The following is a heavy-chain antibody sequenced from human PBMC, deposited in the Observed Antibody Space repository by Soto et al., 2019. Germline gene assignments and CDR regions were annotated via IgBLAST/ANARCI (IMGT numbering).Heavy chain of an antibody. D-gene: IGHD4-17*01. J-gene: IGHJ5*02. CDR1: GYHCPSHY. V-gene: IGHV1-46*01. CDR2: INPSWGST. Sequence: SVKGSCRASGYHCPSHYMHWVRQAPGQGLESMVIINPSWGSTSYAHEFLGRVAMPMDTSTRTVYMELSSLRSEDTAVYYCARVDDGDYHLDLWGQGTLVSVSS. CDR3: ARVDDGDYHLDL.